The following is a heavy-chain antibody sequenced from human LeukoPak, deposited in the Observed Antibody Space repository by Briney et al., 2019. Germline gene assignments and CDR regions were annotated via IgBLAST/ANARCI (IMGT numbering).Heavy chain of an antibody. J-gene: IGHJ3*02. CDR1: GYTFTSYG. CDR2: ISAYNGNT. D-gene: IGHD4-11*01. V-gene: IGHV1-18*01. Sequence: ASVTVSCKASGYTFTSYGISWVRQPPGQGLEWMGCISAYNGNTNYAQKLQGRVTMTTDTSTSTAYMELRSLRSDDTAVYYCARVTTTDAFDIWGQGTMVTVSS. CDR3: ARVTTTDAFDI.